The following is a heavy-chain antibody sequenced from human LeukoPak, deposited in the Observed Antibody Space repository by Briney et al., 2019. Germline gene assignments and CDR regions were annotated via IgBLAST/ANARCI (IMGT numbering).Heavy chain of an antibody. V-gene: IGHV3-30*18. CDR3: AKDHCSSTSCHPFDY. J-gene: IGHJ4*02. D-gene: IGHD2-2*01. CDR1: GFTFRSYG. Sequence: GGSLRLSCAASGFTFRSYGMHWVRQAPGKGLEWVAVISYDGSNKYYADSVKGRFTISRDNSKNTLYLQMNSLRAEDTAVYYCAKDHCSSTSCHPFDYWGQGTLVTVSS. CDR2: ISYDGSNK.